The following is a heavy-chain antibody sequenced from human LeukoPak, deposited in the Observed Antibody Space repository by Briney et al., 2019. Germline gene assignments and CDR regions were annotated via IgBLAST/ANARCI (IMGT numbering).Heavy chain of an antibody. D-gene: IGHD2-8*01. CDR3: VRIPNNAGFPNWFDP. CDR1: GFTFGTHT. Sequence: PGGSLRLSCAASGFTFGTHTMNWARQAPGKGLEWVSSISGSGDYIHYADSVKGRITVSGDNAKDSLYLQMNSLRVEDTAVYYCVRIPNNAGFPNWFDPWGQGTLVIVSS. V-gene: IGHV3-21*01. J-gene: IGHJ5*02. CDR2: ISGSGDYI.